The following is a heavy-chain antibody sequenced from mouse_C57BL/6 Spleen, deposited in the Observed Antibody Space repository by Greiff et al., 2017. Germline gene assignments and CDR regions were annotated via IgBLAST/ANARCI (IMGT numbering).Heavy chain of an antibody. J-gene: IGHJ3*01. CDR2: IDPSDSET. D-gene: IGHD1-1*01. Sequence: QVHVKQPGAELVRPGSSVKLSCKASGYTFTSYWMHWVKQRPIQGLEWIGNIDPSDSETHYNQKFKDKATLTVDKSSSTAYMQLSSLTSEDSAVYYCARDYGSSYRFAYWGQGTLVTVSA. CDR1: GYTFTSYW. V-gene: IGHV1-52*01. CDR3: ARDYGSSYRFAY.